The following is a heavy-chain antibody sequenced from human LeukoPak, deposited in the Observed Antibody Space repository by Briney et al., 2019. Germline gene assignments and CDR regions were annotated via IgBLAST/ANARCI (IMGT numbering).Heavy chain of an antibody. CDR1: GHTFTTYY. J-gene: IGHJ4*02. CDR3: ARVGYSGSYVYVY. V-gene: IGHV1-18*04. D-gene: IGHD1-26*01. CDR2: ISAYNGNT. Sequence: ASVKVSCKASGHTFTTYYVHLVRQAPGQGLEWMGWISAYNGNTNYAQKLQGRVTMTTDTSTSTAYMELRSLRSDDTAVYYCARVGYSGSYVYVYWGQGTLVTVSS.